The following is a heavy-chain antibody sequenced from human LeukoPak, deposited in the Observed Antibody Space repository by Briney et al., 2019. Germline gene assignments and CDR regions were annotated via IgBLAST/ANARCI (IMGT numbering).Heavy chain of an antibody. CDR2: INTNTGNP. Sequence: ASVKVSCKASGYTFTSYAMNWVRQAPGQGLEWMGWINTNTGNPTYAQGFTGRFVFSLDTSVSTAYLQISSLKAEDTAVYYCVIYYYGSGSALGHQWDYWGQGTLVTVSS. D-gene: IGHD3-10*01. CDR1: GYTFTSYA. CDR3: VIYYYGSGSALGHQWDY. J-gene: IGHJ4*02. V-gene: IGHV7-4-1*02.